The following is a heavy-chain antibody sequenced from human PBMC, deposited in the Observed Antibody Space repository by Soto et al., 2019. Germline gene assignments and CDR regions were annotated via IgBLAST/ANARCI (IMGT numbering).Heavy chain of an antibody. CDR2: IRSKANSYAT. Sequence: EVQLVESGGGLVQPGGSLKLSCAASGFTFSGSAMHWVRQASGKGLEWVGRIRSKANSYATAYAASVKGRFTISSDDSKNTAYLQMNSLKTEDTAVYYCMGDSYYYGMDVWGQETTVTVS. D-gene: IGHD3-16*01. J-gene: IGHJ6*02. CDR3: MGDSYYYGMDV. V-gene: IGHV3-73*02. CDR1: GFTFSGSA.